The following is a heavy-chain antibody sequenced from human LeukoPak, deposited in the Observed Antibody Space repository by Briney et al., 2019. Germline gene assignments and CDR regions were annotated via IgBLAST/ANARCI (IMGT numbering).Heavy chain of an antibody. D-gene: IGHD6-13*01. J-gene: IGHJ5*02. CDR3: ARQSSSCYTAYNWFDP. V-gene: IGHV4-61*09. CDR2: IQTSGST. CDR1: GVSISSGYYY. Sequence: SETLSLTCTVSGVSISSGYYYWGWLRPPAGKGLEWIGHIQTSGSTNFNPSLKSRVTISVDTSKNQFSLKLSSVTAADTAVYYCARQSSSCYTAYNWFDPWGQGTLVTVSS.